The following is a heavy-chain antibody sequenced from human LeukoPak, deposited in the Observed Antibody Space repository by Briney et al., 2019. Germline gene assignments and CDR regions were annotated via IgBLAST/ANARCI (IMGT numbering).Heavy chain of an antibody. V-gene: IGHV3-48*03. D-gene: IGHD3-16*01. CDR1: GFTFSTYE. Sequence: GGSLRLSRAVSGFTFSTYEMIWFRQAPGKGLEWISCISAGGLTTYSAHSVEGRFTISRDNAKNSLYLQMNSLRAEDTAVYYCTRRGGYFDYWGQGSLVTVSS. CDR2: ISAGGLTT. J-gene: IGHJ4*02. CDR3: TRRGGYFDY.